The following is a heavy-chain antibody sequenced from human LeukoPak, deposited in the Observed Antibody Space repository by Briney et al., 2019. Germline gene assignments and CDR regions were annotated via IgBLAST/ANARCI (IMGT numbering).Heavy chain of an antibody. J-gene: IGHJ4*02. CDR1: GDSVSSINAV. V-gene: IGHV6-1*01. CDR3: ARGFSSGWLDY. D-gene: IGHD6-19*01. CDR2: TYYREKGYN. Sequence: KRPRAPSVICDISGDSVSSINAVWDSIRQPPSRGLEWLGRTYYREKGYNDNAESVKGRISINPDTSTNQFSLQLNSVTPEDTAVYYCARGFSSGWLDYWGRGTLVTVSS.